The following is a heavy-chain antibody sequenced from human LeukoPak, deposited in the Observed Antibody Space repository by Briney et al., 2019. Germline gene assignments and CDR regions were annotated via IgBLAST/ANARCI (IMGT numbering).Heavy chain of an antibody. CDR1: GFTFNSYS. D-gene: IGHD6-19*01. CDR2: ISASGTTI. CDR3: GRGSSGWFDY. J-gene: IGHJ4*02. V-gene: IGHV3-48*04. Sequence: GGSLRLSCAGSGFTFNSYSINWVRQAPGKGLEWVSFISASGTTIYYADSVKGRFTISRDNAKNSASLQMNSLRAEDTAVYYCGRGSSGWFDYWGQGTLVTVSS.